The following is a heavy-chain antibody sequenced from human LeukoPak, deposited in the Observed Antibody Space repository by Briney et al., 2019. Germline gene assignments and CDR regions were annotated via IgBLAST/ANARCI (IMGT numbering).Heavy chain of an antibody. Sequence: GGSLRLTCAASGFAFSSYAMSWVRQAPGKGLEGVSRINRSCGNTYHADSVKGRFTISRDNSKNTLYLQVNSLRAEDTAVYYCATKGRNYDFWSGSSNFDYWGQGTLVTVSS. D-gene: IGHD3-3*01. CDR1: GFAFSSYA. J-gene: IGHJ4*02. V-gene: IGHV3-23*01. CDR2: INRSCGNT. CDR3: ATKGRNYDFWSGSSNFDY.